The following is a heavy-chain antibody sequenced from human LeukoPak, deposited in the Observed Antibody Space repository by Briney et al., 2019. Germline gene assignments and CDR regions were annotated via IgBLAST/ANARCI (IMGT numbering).Heavy chain of an antibody. CDR1: GFTFSSYG. J-gene: IGHJ4*02. CDR3: ARGLPYYDSSGYYYY. CDR2: IWYDGSNK. D-gene: IGHD3-22*01. Sequence: SGRSLRLSCAASGFTFSSYGMHWVRQAPGKGLEWVAVIWYDGSNKYYADSVKGRFTISRDNSKNTLYLQMNSLRAEDTAVYYCARGLPYYDSSGYYYYWGQGTLVTVSS. V-gene: IGHV3-33*01.